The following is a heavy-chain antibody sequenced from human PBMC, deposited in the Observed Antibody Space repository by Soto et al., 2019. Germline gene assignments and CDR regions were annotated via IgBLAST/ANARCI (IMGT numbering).Heavy chain of an antibody. CDR3: ATSEGIDGYSFDY. Sequence: GASVKVSCKASGVTFNRQDMRWVRQAPGQGLEWMGGIIPMFGTPHYAEKFQDRVTITADESTGTAYLELSSLTSEDTAVYYCATSEGIDGYSFDYWGPCTMVTVSS. CDR2: IIPMFGTP. J-gene: IGHJ4*02. CDR1: GVTFNRQD. D-gene: IGHD5-12*01. V-gene: IGHV1-69*13.